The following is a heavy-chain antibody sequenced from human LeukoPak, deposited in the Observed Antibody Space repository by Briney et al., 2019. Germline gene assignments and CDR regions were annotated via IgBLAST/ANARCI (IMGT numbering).Heavy chain of an antibody. CDR2: IYYSGST. V-gene: IGHV4-39*07. Sequence: SETLSLTCTVSGDSISSSSSCWGWIRQPPGEGLEWIGSIYYSGSTYYNPSLKSRATISVDTSKNQFSLKLSSVTAADTAVYYCVRGRYSSGWYKDKNWFDPWGQGTPVTVSS. J-gene: IGHJ5*02. CDR1: GDSISSSSSC. CDR3: VRGRYSSGWYKDKNWFDP. D-gene: IGHD6-19*01.